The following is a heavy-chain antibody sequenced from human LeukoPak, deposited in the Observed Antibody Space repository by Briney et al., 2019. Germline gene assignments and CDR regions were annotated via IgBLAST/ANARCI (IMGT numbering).Heavy chain of an antibody. D-gene: IGHD6-13*01. CDR1: GGSISSGDYY. J-gene: IGHJ5*02. V-gene: IGHV4-30-4*01. Sequence: PSQTLSLTCTVSGGSISSGDYYWSWIRQPPGKGLEWIGYIYYSGSTYYNPSLKSRVTISVDTSKNQFSLKLSSVTAADTAVYYCARVLSIAAAGWFDPWGQGTLVTVSS. CDR2: IYYSGST. CDR3: ARVLSIAAAGWFDP.